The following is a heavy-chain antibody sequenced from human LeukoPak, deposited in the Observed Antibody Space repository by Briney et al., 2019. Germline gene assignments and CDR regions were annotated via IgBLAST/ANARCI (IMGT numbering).Heavy chain of an antibody. D-gene: IGHD1-20*01. Sequence: SETLSLTCAVYGGSFSGYYWSWIRQPPGKGLEWIGEINRSGSTNYNPSLKSRVTISVDTSKNQFSLKLSSVTAADTAVYYCARGALTNWRFDPWGQGTLVTVSS. CDR3: ARGALTNWRFDP. J-gene: IGHJ5*02. CDR2: INRSGST. CDR1: GGSFSGYY. V-gene: IGHV4-34*01.